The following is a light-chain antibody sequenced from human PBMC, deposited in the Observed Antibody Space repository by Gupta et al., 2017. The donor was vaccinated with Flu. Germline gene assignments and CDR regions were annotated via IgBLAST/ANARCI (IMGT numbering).Light chain of an antibody. J-gene: IGLJ3*02. CDR2: TEC. Sequence: ISVHGLSSNIGMQYGYWYQHVPGQGPKVLIFTECQRPYGIPDRFSGSKAGTSASLAISGLQSEDEGDYYCEAWDDSLSLWVFGGGTKLTVL. CDR1: SSNIGMQY. V-gene: IGLV1-47*01. CDR3: EAWDDSLSLWV.